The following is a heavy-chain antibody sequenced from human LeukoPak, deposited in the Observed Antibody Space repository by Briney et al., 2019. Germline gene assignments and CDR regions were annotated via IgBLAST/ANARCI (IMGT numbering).Heavy chain of an antibody. CDR1: GFNFRSYW. D-gene: IGHD1-26*01. CDR3: ARGSAWERGSYDY. V-gene: IGHV3-7*05. J-gene: IGHJ4*02. CDR2: IKEDGSKK. Sequence: GGSLRLSCAASGFNFRSYWMKWVRQAPGKGLEWVANIKEDGSKKYYVDSVKGRFTISRDNAENSLYLQMNSLRVEDTAVYYCARGSAWERGSYDYWGQGTLVTVSP.